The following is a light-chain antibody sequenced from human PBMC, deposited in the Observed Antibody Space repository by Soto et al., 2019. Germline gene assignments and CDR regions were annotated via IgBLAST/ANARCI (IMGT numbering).Light chain of an antibody. CDR3: QQRSNWPLWS. CDR1: QSVDNY. CDR2: DAS. V-gene: IGKV3-11*01. J-gene: IGKJ1*01. Sequence: EIVLTQSPATLSLSPGERATISCRASQSVDNYLAWYQQKPGQAPRLLIYDASNRATGVPARFSGSGSGTEFTSTTSSLLPDDFSVYFCQQRSNWPLWSFGQGTKVEIK.